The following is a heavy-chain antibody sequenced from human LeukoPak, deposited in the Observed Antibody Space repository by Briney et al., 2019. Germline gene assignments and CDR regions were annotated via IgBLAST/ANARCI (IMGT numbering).Heavy chain of an antibody. CDR2: IYVTGST. Sequence: SETLSLTCTVSGASISSYYWSWIRQPAGKALEWIGRIYVTGSTTYNPSLESRVTMSLDTSKNHFSPKARSVTAADAAVYFCSGDSPFEWAVFGDSFDVWGQGTVVAVSS. CDR3: SGDSPFEWAVFGDSFDV. CDR1: GASISSYY. J-gene: IGHJ3*01. D-gene: IGHD3-3*01. V-gene: IGHV4-4*07.